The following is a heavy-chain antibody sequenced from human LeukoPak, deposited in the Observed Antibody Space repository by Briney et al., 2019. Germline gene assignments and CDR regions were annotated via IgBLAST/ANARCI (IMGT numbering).Heavy chain of an antibody. CDR1: GYTFTGYY. CDR2: INPNSGGT. CDR3: ARSSGSYSDFDY. D-gene: IGHD1-26*01. Sequence: ASVKVSCKASGYTFTGYYTHWVRQAPGQGLEWMGWINPNSGGTNYAQKFQGRVTMTRDTSISTAYMELSRLRSDDTAVYYCARSSGSYSDFDYWGQGTLVTVSS. J-gene: IGHJ4*02. V-gene: IGHV1-2*02.